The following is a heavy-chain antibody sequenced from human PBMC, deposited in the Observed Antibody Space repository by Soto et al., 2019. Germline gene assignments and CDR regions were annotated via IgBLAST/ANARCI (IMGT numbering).Heavy chain of an antibody. D-gene: IGHD1-26*01. V-gene: IGHV1-18*01. CDR1: GYTFINYN. J-gene: IGHJ4*02. Sequence: QVQLVQSGPEVKEPGASVRVSCKASGYTFINYNIFWVRQAPGQGLEWMGWISTSNGDTNYAQNFQGRVTMTTDTSTTTAYVELRSLRYDDTAVYYCARYITGATGDYWGQGTLVTVSS. CDR2: ISTSNGDT. CDR3: ARYITGATGDY.